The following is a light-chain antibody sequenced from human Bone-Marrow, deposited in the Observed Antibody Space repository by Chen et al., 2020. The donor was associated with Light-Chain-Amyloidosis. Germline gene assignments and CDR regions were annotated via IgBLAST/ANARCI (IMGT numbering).Light chain of an antibody. Sequence: QVTLSPASVSASVGDRVAITCRASQDVSSWLAWYQQRPGKAPKLLISTASSLQSGVPSRFSGSGSGTDFTLTISSLQPEDFATYYCQQTNTFPLSFGRGTRVEIK. V-gene: IGKV1-12*01. CDR1: QDVSSW. CDR2: TAS. CDR3: QQTNTFPLS. J-gene: IGKJ4*01.